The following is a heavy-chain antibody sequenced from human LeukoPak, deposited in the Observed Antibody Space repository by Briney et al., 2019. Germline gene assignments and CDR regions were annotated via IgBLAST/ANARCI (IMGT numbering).Heavy chain of an antibody. CDR2: INHSGST. CDR3: ARGVGSSSRYYYDGMDV. J-gene: IGHJ6*02. CDR1: GGSFSGYY. Sequence: SETLSLSCAVYGGSFSGYYWSWIRQPPGKGLEWIGEINHSGSTNYNPSLKSRVTISVDTSKKQFSLKLSSVTAADTAVYYCARGVGSSSRYYYDGMDVWGQGTTVTVSS. V-gene: IGHV4-34*01. D-gene: IGHD6-13*01.